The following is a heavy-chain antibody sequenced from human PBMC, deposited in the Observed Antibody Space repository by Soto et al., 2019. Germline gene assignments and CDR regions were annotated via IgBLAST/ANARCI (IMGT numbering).Heavy chain of an antibody. V-gene: IGHV4-30-4*01. CDR3: ARYANFSPYYHGVDV. CDR2: IYYSGNT. CDR1: GVSISSGDYY. Sequence: QVQLQESGPGLVKPSQSVSLTCTVSGVSISSGDYYWSWIRQPPGKGLEWIGYIYYSGNTNYAPSLGSRLTISFDTSRNQFSLHLMSVTAADTAIYYCARYANFSPYYHGVDVWGQGTTVTVSS. D-gene: IGHD2-8*01. J-gene: IGHJ6*02.